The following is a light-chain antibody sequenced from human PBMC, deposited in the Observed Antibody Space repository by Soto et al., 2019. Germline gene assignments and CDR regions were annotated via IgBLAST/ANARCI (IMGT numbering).Light chain of an antibody. V-gene: IGLV2-14*01. CDR2: DVS. J-gene: IGLJ1*01. CDR3: NSYTSSSTYV. CDR1: SSDVGGYNY. Sequence: QSVLTRSASVSGSPGQSITISCTGTSSDVGGYNYVSWYQQHPGKAPKLMIYDVSNRPSGVSNRFSGSKSGNTASLTISGLQAEDEADYYCNSYTSSSTYVFGTGTKLTVL.